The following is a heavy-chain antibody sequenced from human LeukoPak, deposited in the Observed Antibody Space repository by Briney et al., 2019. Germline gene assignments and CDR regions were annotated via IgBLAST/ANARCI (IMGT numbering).Heavy chain of an antibody. CDR1: GGSFSGYY. J-gene: IGHJ4*02. V-gene: IGHV4-34*01. D-gene: IGHD5-18*01. Sequence: PSETLSLTCAVYGGSFSGYYWSWIRQPPGKGLEWIGEINHSGSTNYNPSLKSRVTISVDTSKNQFSLKLSSVTAADTAVYYCARGSSHTPMVVDYWGQGTLVTVSS. CDR2: INHSGST. CDR3: ARGSSHTPMVVDY.